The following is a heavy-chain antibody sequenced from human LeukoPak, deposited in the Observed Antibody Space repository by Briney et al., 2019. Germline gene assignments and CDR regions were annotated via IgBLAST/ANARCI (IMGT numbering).Heavy chain of an antibody. D-gene: IGHD2-15*01. CDR2: ISSTSSTM. CDR3: ARDPVVEPLDY. CDR1: GFTFSSYS. J-gene: IGHJ4*02. Sequence: GGSLRLSWEGSGFTFSSYSMSWVRQAPGKGLEWVSYISSTSSTMYYADSVRGRFTSSRDNAKNSLYLQMNSLRAEDTAVYYCARDPVVEPLDYWGQGTLVTVSS. V-gene: IGHV3-48*04.